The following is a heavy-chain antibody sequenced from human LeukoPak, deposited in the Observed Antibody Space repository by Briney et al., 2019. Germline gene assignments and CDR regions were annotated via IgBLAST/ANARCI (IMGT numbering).Heavy chain of an antibody. CDR2: INRSGST. D-gene: IGHD6-13*01. CDR1: GGSFSGYY. Sequence: KPSETLSLTCAVCGGSFSGYYWSWIRQPPGKGLEGVGEINRSGSTNYNPSLKRRVTISVDTSKNQFSLKLSPVTAADTAVYYCATMAIIAAAVYFDYWGQGTLVTVSS. V-gene: IGHV4-34*01. J-gene: IGHJ4*02. CDR3: ATMAIIAAAVYFDY.